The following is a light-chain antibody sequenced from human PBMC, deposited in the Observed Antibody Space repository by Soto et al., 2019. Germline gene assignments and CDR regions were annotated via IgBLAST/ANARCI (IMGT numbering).Light chain of an antibody. CDR1: QSLSSY. V-gene: IGKV3-11*01. CDR2: DAS. CDR3: QQANSFLYT. Sequence: EIVLTQSPATLSLSPGERATLSCRASQSLSSYLAWYQQKPGQAPRLLIYDASNRATGIPARFSGSGSGTDFTLTISSLEPEDFATYYCQQANSFLYTFGQGTKLEIK. J-gene: IGKJ2*01.